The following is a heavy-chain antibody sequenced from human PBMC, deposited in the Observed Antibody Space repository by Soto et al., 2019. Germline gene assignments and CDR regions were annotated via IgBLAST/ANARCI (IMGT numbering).Heavy chain of an antibody. CDR3: AQGRDDFDY. J-gene: IGHJ4*02. Sequence: QVQLVESGGGVVQPGRSLRLSCAASGFTFRSYGMHWVRQAPGKGLEWVAVISYDGSNKFYADSVKGRFTISRDNSKKTRYLQMNSLRAEDTAVYYCAQGRDDFDYWGQGTMVTVSS. CDR2: ISYDGSNK. CDR1: GFTFRSYG. V-gene: IGHV3-30*18.